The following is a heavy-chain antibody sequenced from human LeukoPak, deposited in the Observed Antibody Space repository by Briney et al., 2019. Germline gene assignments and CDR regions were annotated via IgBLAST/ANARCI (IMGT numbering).Heavy chain of an antibody. CDR1: GYTFTRYG. CDR2: ISPYNGNT. J-gene: IGHJ4*02. D-gene: IGHD6-19*01. V-gene: IGHV1-18*01. CDR3: ARAGPGSGWYFDY. Sequence: ASVKVSCKASGYTFTRYGISWVRQAPGQGLEWMGWISPYNGNTRYAQKFQGRVAMTTDTSTTTAYVELRGLRFNDTAVYYCARAGPGSGWYFDYWGQGTLVTVSS.